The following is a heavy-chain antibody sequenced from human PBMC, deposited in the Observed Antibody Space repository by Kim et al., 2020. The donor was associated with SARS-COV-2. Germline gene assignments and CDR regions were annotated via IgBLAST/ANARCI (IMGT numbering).Heavy chain of an antibody. Sequence: SYTQKFQGRLTMTRDTSTSTVYMELSSLSSDDTAVYYCARDHSGGSYFDYWGQGTLVTVSS. J-gene: IGHJ4*02. V-gene: IGHV1-46*01. CDR3: ARDHSGGSYFDY. D-gene: IGHD3-10*01.